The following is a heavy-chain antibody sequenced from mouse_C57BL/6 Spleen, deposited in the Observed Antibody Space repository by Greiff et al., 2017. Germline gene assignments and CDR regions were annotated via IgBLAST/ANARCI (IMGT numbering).Heavy chain of an antibody. Sequence: DVMLVESGGGLVKPGGSLKLSCAASGFTFSDYGMHWVRQAPEKGLEWVAYISSGSSTIYYADTVKGRFTISRDNAKNTLFLQMTSLRSEDTAMYYCAREGDGYFDYWGQGTTLTVSS. V-gene: IGHV5-17*01. D-gene: IGHD2-3*01. CDR2: ISSGSSTI. CDR3: AREGDGYFDY. CDR1: GFTFSDYG. J-gene: IGHJ2*01.